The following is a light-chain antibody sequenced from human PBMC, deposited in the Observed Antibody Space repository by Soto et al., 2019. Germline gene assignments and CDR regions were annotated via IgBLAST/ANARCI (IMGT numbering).Light chain of an antibody. CDR1: SSDVGGYNY. Sequence: QSALTQPPSASGSPGQSVTISCTGTSSDVGGYNYVSWYQQHPGKAPKLMTYEVSKRPSGVPDRFSGSKSGNTASLTVSGLQAEDEADYYSSSYAGSNNLVFGGGTKLTVL. CDR2: EVS. CDR3: SSYAGSNNLV. V-gene: IGLV2-8*01. J-gene: IGLJ2*01.